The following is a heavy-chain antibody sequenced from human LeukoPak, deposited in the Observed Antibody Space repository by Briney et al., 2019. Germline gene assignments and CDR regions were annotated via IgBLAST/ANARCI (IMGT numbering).Heavy chain of an antibody. CDR2: INPNSGGT. J-gene: IGHJ4*02. V-gene: IGHV1-2*02. CDR1: GYTFSDYV. Sequence: ASVKVSCKASGYTFSDYVIHWVRQAPGQGLEWMGWINPNSGGTNYAQKFQGRVTMTRDTSISTAYMELSRLRSDDTAVYYCARDCGGGSCYWVYWGQGTLVTVSS. D-gene: IGHD2-15*01. CDR3: ARDCGGGSCYWVY.